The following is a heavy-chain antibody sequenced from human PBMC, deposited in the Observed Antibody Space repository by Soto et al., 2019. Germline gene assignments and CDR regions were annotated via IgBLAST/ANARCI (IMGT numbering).Heavy chain of an antibody. Sequence: GGSLRLSCAASGFTFTSYAMSWVRQAPGKGLEWVSAITSGGGSTAYYADSVKGRFTISRDNSNNTVFLQMNSLRAEDTALYYCARDPSPVYSNVWYDVFDIWGRGTMVTVSS. V-gene: IGHV3-23*01. D-gene: IGHD6-19*01. CDR2: TSGGGSTA. CDR3: ARDPSPVYSNVWYDVFDI. CDR1: GFTFTSYA. J-gene: IGHJ3*02.